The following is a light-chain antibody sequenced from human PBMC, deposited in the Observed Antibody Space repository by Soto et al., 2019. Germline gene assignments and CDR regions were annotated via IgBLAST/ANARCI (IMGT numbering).Light chain of an antibody. CDR2: GAS. V-gene: IGKV3-20*01. CDR1: QSLTNSF. J-gene: IGKJ4*01. CDR3: QQYGRLPLS. Sequence: EILLTQSPGTLSLSPGDRATLSCRSSQSLTNSFLAWYQQRPGQTPRLLIYGASIRATDIPDRFSGSGSGTDFTLTISRLEPDDFAVYFCQQYGRLPLSFGGGTKVEIK.